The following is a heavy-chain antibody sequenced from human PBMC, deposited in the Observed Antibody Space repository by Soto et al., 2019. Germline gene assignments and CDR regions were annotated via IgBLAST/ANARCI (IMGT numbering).Heavy chain of an antibody. CDR1: GFTFSSYA. D-gene: IGHD6-19*01. J-gene: IGHJ3*02. CDR3: AKDTGSGWYEGNARDSFDI. V-gene: IGHV3-23*01. Sequence: EVQLLESGGGLVQPGGSLRLSCAASGFTFSSYAMSWVRQAPGKGLEWVSAISGSGVSTYCADSVKGRFTISRDISKNTLYLQMNSLRAEDTAVYYCAKDTGSGWYEGNARDSFDIWGQGKMVTVSS. CDR2: ISGSGVST.